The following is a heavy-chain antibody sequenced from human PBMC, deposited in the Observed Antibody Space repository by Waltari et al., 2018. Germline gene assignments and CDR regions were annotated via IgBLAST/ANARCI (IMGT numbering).Heavy chain of an antibody. CDR3: ARLPSKYFDSIGWGFFDQ. J-gene: IGHJ4*02. D-gene: IGHD3-22*01. CDR1: GAFPSDDH. CDR2: LRNTGAT. Sequence: QVQLQESGPGLVKPSETLSLTCTVSGAFPSDDHWPWIRQAPGKGLEWIAYLRNTGATKCTPSLQSRVTMSTVTSKKQFSLRLTSVTAADTAVYYCARLPSKYFDSIGWGFFDQWGQGILVTVSS. V-gene: IGHV4-59*08.